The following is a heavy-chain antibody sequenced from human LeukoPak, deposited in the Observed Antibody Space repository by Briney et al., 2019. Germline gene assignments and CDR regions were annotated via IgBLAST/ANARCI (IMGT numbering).Heavy chain of an antibody. CDR2: INTDGSST. V-gene: IGHV3-74*01. CDR3: AKIPWSGYYTPYDY. Sequence: PGGSLRLSCAASGFTFSSYWMHWVRQAPGKGLVWVSRINTDGSSTNYADSVKGRFTISRDNSKNTLYLQMNSLRAEDTAVYYCAKIPWSGYYTPYDYWGQGTLVTVSP. CDR1: GFTFSSYW. J-gene: IGHJ4*02. D-gene: IGHD3-3*01.